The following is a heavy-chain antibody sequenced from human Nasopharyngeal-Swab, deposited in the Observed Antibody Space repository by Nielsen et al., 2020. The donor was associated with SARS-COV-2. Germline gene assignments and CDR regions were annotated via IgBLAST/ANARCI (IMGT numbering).Heavy chain of an antibody. CDR3: VRSTGWRLDY. CDR2: LYWDDDN. D-gene: IGHD6-19*01. V-gene: IGHV2-5*02. J-gene: IGHJ4*02. Sequence: WIRQPPGKALEWLALLYWDDDNRYNPSLKGRITITKDTSKNHVVLTMTNMDPVDTATYFCVRSTGWRLDYWGQGTLVTVSS.